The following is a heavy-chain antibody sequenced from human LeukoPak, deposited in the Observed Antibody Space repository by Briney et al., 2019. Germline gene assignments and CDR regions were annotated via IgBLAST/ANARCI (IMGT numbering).Heavy chain of an antibody. J-gene: IGHJ4*02. CDR2: ISGSGGST. CDR3: AKDKGSSTSCYRD. CDR1: GFTFSSYA. D-gene: IGHD2-2*02. V-gene: IGHV3-23*01. Sequence: PGGSLRLSCAASGFTFSSYAMSWVRQAPGKGLEWVSAISGSGGSTYYADSVKGRFTTSRDNSKNTLYLQMNSLRAEDTAVYYCAKDKGSSTSCYRDWGQGTLVTVSS.